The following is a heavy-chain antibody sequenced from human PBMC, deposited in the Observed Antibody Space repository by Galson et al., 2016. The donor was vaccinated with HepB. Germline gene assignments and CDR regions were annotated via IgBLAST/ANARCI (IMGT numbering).Heavy chain of an antibody. D-gene: IGHD4/OR15-4a*01. Sequence: SLRLSCAASGFTFNNYGLHWVRQTPGKGLEWVAGISYDGGKKDYADSVKGRFTISRDNSKDTLYLQVNNVRPYDTAVYYCARDGTTDYFHPGFDYWGQGTPVTVSS. CDR2: ISYDGGKK. CDR3: ARDGTTDYFHPGFDY. J-gene: IGHJ4*02. CDR1: GFTFNNYG. V-gene: IGHV3-30*04.